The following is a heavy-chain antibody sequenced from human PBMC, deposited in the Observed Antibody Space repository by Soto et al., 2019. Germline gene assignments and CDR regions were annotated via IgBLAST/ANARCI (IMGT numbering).Heavy chain of an antibody. D-gene: IGHD3-10*01. Sequence: ASVKVSCKASGYTFTSYAMHWVRQAPGQRLEWMGWINAGNGNTKYSQKFQGRVTITRDTSASTAYMELSSLRSEDTAVYYCDRDRPALWFGELSIDYWGQGTLVTVSS. V-gene: IGHV1-3*01. CDR3: DRDRPALWFGELSIDY. J-gene: IGHJ4*02. CDR2: INAGNGNT. CDR1: GYTFTSYA.